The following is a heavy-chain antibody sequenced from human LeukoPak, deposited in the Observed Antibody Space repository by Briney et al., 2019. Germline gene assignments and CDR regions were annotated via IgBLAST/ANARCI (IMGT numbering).Heavy chain of an antibody. J-gene: IGHJ4*02. CDR3: ARRGGDY. D-gene: IGHD4-23*01. Sequence: PSETLSLTCTVSGGSISSYYWSWIRQPPGKGLEWIGYIYYSGSTNYNPSLKSRVTISVDTSKNQFSLKLSSVTAAVTAVYYCARRGGDYWGQGTLVTVSS. CDR1: GGSISSYY. V-gene: IGHV4-59*01. CDR2: IYYSGST.